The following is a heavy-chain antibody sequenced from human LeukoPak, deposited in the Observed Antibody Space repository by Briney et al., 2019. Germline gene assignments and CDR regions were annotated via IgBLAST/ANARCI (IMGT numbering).Heavy chain of an antibody. J-gene: IGHJ4*02. CDR2: VNWDGSAT. CDR3: AREIDYGEVSSDY. V-gene: IGHV3-20*04. CDR1: GFAFDDYG. D-gene: IGHD4-17*01. Sequence: GGSLRLSCVASGFAFDDYGLGWVRQIPGKGLEWVSGVNWDGSATNYAESVKGRFTISRDNDKNTLYLQMNSLRVEDTAVYYCAREIDYGEVSSDYWGQGTLVTVSS.